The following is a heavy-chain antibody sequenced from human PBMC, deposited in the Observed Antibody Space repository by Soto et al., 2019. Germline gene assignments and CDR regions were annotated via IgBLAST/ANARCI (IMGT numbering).Heavy chain of an antibody. CDR3: ARDGPLFTAAAYNWFDP. J-gene: IGHJ5*02. D-gene: IGHD6-13*01. Sequence: SQTLSLTCAISGDSVSSNSAAWNWIRQSPSRGLEWLGRTYYRSKWYNDYAVSVKSRITINPDTSKNQFSLQLNSVTPEDTAVYYCARDGPLFTAAAYNWFDPWGQGTLVTVSS. CDR1: GDSVSSNSAA. CDR2: TYYRSKWYN. V-gene: IGHV6-1*01.